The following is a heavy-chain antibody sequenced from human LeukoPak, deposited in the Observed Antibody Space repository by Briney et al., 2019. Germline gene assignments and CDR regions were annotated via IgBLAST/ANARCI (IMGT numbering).Heavy chain of an antibody. CDR1: GGSFSGYY. D-gene: IGHD4-4*01. CDR3: AIYTVGYY. J-gene: IGHJ4*02. CDR2: INHSGST. V-gene: IGHV4-34*01. Sequence: SETLSLTCAVYGGSFSGYYWSWVRQPPGKGLEWIGEINHSGSTNYNPSLKSQVTISVDTSKNQFSLKLSSVTAADTAVYYCAIYTVGYYWGQGTLVTVSS.